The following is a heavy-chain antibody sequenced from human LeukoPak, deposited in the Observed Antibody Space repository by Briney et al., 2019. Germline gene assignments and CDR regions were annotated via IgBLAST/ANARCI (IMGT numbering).Heavy chain of an antibody. J-gene: IGHJ4*02. CDR3: ARGDYDYVWGSYRSPYYFDY. D-gene: IGHD3-16*02. V-gene: IGHV3-23*01. Sequence: GASLRLSCAASGFTFSSYAMSWVRQAPGKGLEWVSAISGSGGSTYHADSVKGRFTISRDNSKNTLYLQMNSLRAEDTAVYYCARGDYDYVWGSYRSPYYFDYWGQGTLVTVSS. CDR1: GFTFSSYA. CDR2: ISGSGGST.